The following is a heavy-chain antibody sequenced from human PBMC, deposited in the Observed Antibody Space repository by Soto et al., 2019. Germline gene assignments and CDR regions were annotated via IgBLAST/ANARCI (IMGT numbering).Heavy chain of an antibody. V-gene: IGHV4-34*01. CDR3: ARGLIGRYYGMDV. J-gene: IGHJ6*02. CDR2: INHSGST. D-gene: IGHD3-22*01. Sequence: QVQLQQWGAGLLKPSDTLSLTCAVYGGSFSGYYWSWIRQPPGKGLEWIGEINHSGSTNYNPSLKSRVTISVDTSKNQFSLKLSSVTAADTAVYYCARGLIGRYYGMDVWGQGTTVTVSS. CDR1: GGSFSGYY.